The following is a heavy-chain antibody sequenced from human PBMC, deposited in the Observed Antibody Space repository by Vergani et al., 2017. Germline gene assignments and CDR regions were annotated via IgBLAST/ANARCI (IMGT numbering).Heavy chain of an antibody. Sequence: QVQLVQSGAEVKKPGSSVKVSCKASGGTFSSYAISWVRQAPGQGLEWMGGIIPIFGTANYAQKFQGRVTITADESTSTAYMELSSLRSEDTATYYCARGIAAAGTTGPYQYYFDYWGQGTLVTVSS. V-gene: IGHV1-69*01. CDR2: IIPIFGTA. D-gene: IGHD6-13*01. CDR3: ARGIAAAGTTGPYQYYFDY. J-gene: IGHJ4*02. CDR1: GGTFSSYA.